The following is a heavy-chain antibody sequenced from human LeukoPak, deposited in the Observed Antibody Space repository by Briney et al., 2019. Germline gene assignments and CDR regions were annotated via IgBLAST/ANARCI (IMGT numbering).Heavy chain of an antibody. CDR2: VSSSSSTM. CDR3: ARDIWNAFDI. D-gene: IGHD1-1*01. Sequence: GGSLRLSCAASGFTFGSYSMNWVRQAPGKGLQWVSYVSSSSSTMYYADSVKGRFTISRDNAKNALYLQMNSLRAEDTAVYYCARDIWNAFDIWGQGTMVTVSS. V-gene: IGHV3-48*01. J-gene: IGHJ3*02. CDR1: GFTFGSYS.